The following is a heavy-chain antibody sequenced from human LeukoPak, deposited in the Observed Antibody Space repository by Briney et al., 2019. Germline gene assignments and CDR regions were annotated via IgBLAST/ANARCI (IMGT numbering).Heavy chain of an antibody. CDR2: INAGNGNT. Sequence: ASVKVSCKASGYTFTNYAINWVRQAPGQRLEWMGWINAGNGNTKYSQEFQGRVTITRDTSTNTAYMVLISLRSEDMAVYYCARGRWTAHTVGYYFDSWGQGTLVTVSS. CDR3: ARGRWTAHTVGYYFDS. J-gene: IGHJ4*02. CDR1: GYTFTNYA. D-gene: IGHD2-21*02. V-gene: IGHV1-3*03.